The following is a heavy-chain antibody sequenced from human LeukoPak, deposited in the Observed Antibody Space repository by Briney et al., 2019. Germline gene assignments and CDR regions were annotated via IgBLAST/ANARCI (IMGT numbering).Heavy chain of an antibody. V-gene: IGHV4-34*01. D-gene: IGHD6-6*01. J-gene: IGHJ5*02. CDR2: INHSGST. CDR3: ARQSSSPNWFDP. CDR1: GVSFSGYY. Sequence: AETLSLTCAVSGVSFSGYYWSWIRQPPGKGLEWIGEINHSGSTNYNPSLKSRVTISVDTSKTQFSLKLSSVPAADTAVYYCARQSSSPNWFDPWGQGTLVTVSS.